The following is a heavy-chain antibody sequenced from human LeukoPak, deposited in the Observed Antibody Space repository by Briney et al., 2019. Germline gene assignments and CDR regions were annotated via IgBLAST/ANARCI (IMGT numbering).Heavy chain of an antibody. CDR1: GETVSSDNAA. Sequence: SQTLSLTCAIAGETVSSDNAAWNWIRQSPSRGLEWLGRTYYRSKWFNDYAVSMRGRININADTSKNQFSLQLSSVTPEDSAVYFCAREWSLCSGHNCFYYFDYWGQGTLVTVSS. CDR3: AREWSLCSGHNCFYYFDY. J-gene: IGHJ4*02. D-gene: IGHD2-15*01. CDR2: TYYRSKWFN. V-gene: IGHV6-1*01.